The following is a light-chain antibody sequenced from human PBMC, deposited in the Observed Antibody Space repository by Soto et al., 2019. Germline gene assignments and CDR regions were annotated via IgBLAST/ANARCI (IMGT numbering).Light chain of an antibody. CDR1: QSVSSK. V-gene: IGKV3-20*01. CDR3: QQSGSSPPT. J-gene: IGKJ1*01. CDR2: AAS. Sequence: EIVMTQSPATLSVSPGEGATLSCRASQSVSSKLAWYQQKPGQAPRLLIYAASNRATGIPDRFSGSGSGTDFTLTISRLEPEDFAVYYCQQSGSSPPTFGQGTKVDIK.